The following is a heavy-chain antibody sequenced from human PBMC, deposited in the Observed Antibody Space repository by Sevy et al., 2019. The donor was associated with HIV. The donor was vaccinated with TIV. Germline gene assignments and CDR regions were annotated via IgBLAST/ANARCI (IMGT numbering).Heavy chain of an antibody. D-gene: IGHD2-2*01. V-gene: IGHV3-30-3*01. J-gene: IGHJ4*02. CDR3: AREGYCSSTSCYGFVY. Sequence: GGSLRLSCAASGFTFSSYAMHWVRQAPGKGLEWVAVISYDGSNKYYADSVKGRFPISRDNSKNTLYLQMNSLRAEDTAVYYCAREGYCSSTSCYGFVYWGQGTLVTVSS. CDR2: ISYDGSNK. CDR1: GFTFSSYA.